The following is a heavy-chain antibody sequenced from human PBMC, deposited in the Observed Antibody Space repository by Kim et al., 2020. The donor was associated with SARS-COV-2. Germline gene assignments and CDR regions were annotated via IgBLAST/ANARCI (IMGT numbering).Heavy chain of an antibody. D-gene: IGHD2-2*01. J-gene: IGHJ5*02. Sequence: PSLKSRVTISVDTSKNQFSLKLSSVTAADTAVYYCARGVVVSHRNPWFDPWGQGTLVTVSS. CDR3: ARGVVVSHRNPWFDP. V-gene: IGHV4-34*01.